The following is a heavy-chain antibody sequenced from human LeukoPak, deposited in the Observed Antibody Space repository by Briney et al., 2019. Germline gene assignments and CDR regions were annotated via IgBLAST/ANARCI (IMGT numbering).Heavy chain of an antibody. CDR3: ARDRRIAAAATGYYYGMDV. V-gene: IGHV4-61*02. D-gene: IGHD6-13*01. CDR2: IYTSGST. Sequence: KASETLSLTCTVSGGSISSGSYYWGWIRQPAGKGLEWIGRIYTSGSTNYNPSLKSRATISVDTSKNQFSLKLSSVTAADTAVYYCARDRRIAAAATGYYYGMDVWGQGTTVTVSS. J-gene: IGHJ6*02. CDR1: GGSISSGSYY.